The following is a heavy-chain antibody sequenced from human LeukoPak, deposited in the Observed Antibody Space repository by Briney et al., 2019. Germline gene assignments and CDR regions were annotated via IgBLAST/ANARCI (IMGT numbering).Heavy chain of an antibody. CDR2: IRSKADGGTT. CDR1: GFNFTNAW. Sequence: GESLRLSCAASGFNFTNAWVSWVRRAPGKGLEWLGRIRSKADGGTTLHATSVEDRFAISSDDSINTLYLQMNSLKIEDTAVYYCTDPPTSLWGQGILVTVSS. V-gene: IGHV3-15*01. D-gene: IGHD1-1*01. CDR3: TDPPTSL. J-gene: IGHJ4*02.